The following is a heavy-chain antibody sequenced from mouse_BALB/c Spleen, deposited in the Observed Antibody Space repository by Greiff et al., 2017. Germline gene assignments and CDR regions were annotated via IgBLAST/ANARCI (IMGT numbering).Heavy chain of an antibody. CDR2: INPSTGYT. D-gene: IGHD4-1*01. V-gene: IGHV1-7*01. CDR1: GYTFTSYW. J-gene: IGHJ2*01. CDR3: ASVNWDYIFDY. Sequence: VQGVESGAELAKPGASVKLSCKASGYTFTSYWMHWVKQRPGQGLEWIGYINPSTGYTEYNQKFKDKATLTADKSSSTAYMQLSSLTSADSAVYYCASVNWDYIFDYWGQGTTLTVSS.